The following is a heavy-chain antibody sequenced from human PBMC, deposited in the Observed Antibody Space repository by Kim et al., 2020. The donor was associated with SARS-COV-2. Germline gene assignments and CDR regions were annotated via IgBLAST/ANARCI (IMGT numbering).Heavy chain of an antibody. Sequence: ADFAKGRFSISRDDYKNTVYLQMSSLRVEDSAIYYCAREGYTSGYCGAFDTWGQGTMVTVSS. CDR3: AREGYTSGYCGAFDT. V-gene: IGHV3-30*15. D-gene: IGHD3-22*01. J-gene: IGHJ3*01.